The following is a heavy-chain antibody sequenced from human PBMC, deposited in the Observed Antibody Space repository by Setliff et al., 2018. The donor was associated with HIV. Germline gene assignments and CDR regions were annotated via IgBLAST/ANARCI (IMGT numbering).Heavy chain of an antibody. CDR3: TRDLPLIVSSGRGNR. J-gene: IGHJ5*02. CDR1: GFTFNDYS. CDR2: ISRSSSLV. Sequence: GGSLRLSCVGSGFTFNDYSLNWVRQAPGRGLEWVSYISRSSSLVYQADSVKGRFTISRDNAKNLLYLQMNSLRADDTAVYYCTRDLPLIVSSGRGNRWGQGTLVTVSS. V-gene: IGHV3-21*05. D-gene: IGHD1-26*01.